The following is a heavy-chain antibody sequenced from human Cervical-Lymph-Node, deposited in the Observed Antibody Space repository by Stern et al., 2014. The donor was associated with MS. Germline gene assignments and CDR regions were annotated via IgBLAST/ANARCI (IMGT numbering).Heavy chain of an antibody. D-gene: IGHD2-15*01. Sequence: QEQLVQSGADVKKPGASVKVSCKASGYTFTAYNMHWLRQAPGQALEWMGRINPKSDVTSYAQKFQDRVAMTRDTSISTVYMELSRLRSKDTAMYYCATRRGCSGGSCSSRSLDYWGQGTLVTVSS. CDR2: INPKSDVT. V-gene: IGHV1-2*06. CDR3: ATRRGCSGGSCSSRSLDY. J-gene: IGHJ4*02. CDR1: GYTFTAYN.